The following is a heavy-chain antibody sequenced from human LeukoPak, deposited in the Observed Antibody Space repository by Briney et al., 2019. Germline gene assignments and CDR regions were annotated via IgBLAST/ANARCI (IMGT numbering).Heavy chain of an antibody. D-gene: IGHD3-22*01. J-gene: IGHJ4*02. CDR2: IYYGGTT. CDR1: GGSISSSNYY. Sequence: SETLSLTRSVSGGSISSSNYYWGWIRQPPGEGLEWIGSIYYGGTTYYNPSLKSRVTISVDTSKNQFSLKLSSVTAADTAVYYCARRNYYDSSAYYIFDYWGQGTLVTVSS. V-gene: IGHV4-39*01. CDR3: ARRNYYDSSAYYIFDY.